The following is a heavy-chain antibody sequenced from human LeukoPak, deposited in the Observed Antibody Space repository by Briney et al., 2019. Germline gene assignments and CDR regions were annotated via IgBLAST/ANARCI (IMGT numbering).Heavy chain of an antibody. CDR2: IRYDGGNK. J-gene: IGHJ5*02. Sequence: PGGSLRLSXVASGFTFNSYGMHWVRQAPGMGMQWVAFIRYDGGNKYYTDSVKGRFTISRDNSKNTLYLQMNSLRPEDAALYYCAKDYGTTGTGGAWLDPWGQGTLVTVSS. V-gene: IGHV3-30*02. CDR1: GFTFNSYG. CDR3: AKDYGTTGTGGAWLDP. D-gene: IGHD1-1*01.